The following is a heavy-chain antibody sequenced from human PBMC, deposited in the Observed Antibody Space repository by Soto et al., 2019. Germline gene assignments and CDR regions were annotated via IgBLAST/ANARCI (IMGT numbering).Heavy chain of an antibody. V-gene: IGHV5-51*01. D-gene: IGHD3-22*01. Sequence: PWESLKISCKGSGYSFTSYWIGWVRQMPGKGLEWMGIIYPGDSDTRYSPSFQGQVTISADKSISTAYLQWSSLKASDTAMYYCARTLPPYYYDSSGYYYVFAFDIWGQGTMVTVSS. CDR2: IYPGDSDT. CDR3: ARTLPPYYYDSSGYYYVFAFDI. J-gene: IGHJ3*02. CDR1: GYSFTSYW.